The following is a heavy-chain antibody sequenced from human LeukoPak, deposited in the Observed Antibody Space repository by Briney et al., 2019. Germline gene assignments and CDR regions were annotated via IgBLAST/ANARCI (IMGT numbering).Heavy chain of an antibody. J-gene: IGHJ3*02. CDR3: ARGVLLQGRGAFDI. D-gene: IGHD2-15*01. CDR1: GYTFSVYY. CDR2: VIPNSGGT. Sequence: ASVKVSCKASGYTFSVYYIHWLRQAPGQGLEWMGWVIPNSGGTNYAQKFQDRVTMTRDTSISTAYMELSGLTDDDTAVYYCARGVLLQGRGAFDIWGQGAMVTGSS. V-gene: IGHV1-2*02.